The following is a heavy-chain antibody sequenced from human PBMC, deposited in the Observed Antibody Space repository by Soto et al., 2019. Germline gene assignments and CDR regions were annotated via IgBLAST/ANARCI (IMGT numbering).Heavy chain of an antibody. CDR1: GGTFSSYT. CDR3: ARDVRGATYYYGMDV. Sequence: QVQLVQSGAEVKKPGSSVKVSCKASGGTFSSYTISWVRQAPGQGLEWMGRIIPILGIANYAQKFQGRVTITADKSTSTAYMELSSLRSEDTAVYYCARDVRGATYYYGMDVWGQGTTVTVSS. J-gene: IGHJ6*02. CDR2: IIPILGIA. V-gene: IGHV1-69*08. D-gene: IGHD3-10*02.